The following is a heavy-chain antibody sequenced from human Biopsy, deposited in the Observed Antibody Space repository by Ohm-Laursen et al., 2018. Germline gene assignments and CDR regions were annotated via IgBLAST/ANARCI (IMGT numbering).Heavy chain of an antibody. D-gene: IGHD5-24*01. CDR2: IYSGGDT. J-gene: IGHJ4*02. CDR1: GFTVYNNY. CDR3: ARGPSGVAIIG. Sequence: SLRLSCAASGFTVYNNYMTWVRQAPGKGLEWVSLIYSGGDTRNADSVKGRFTISRDSSKNTLYLQMNSLRVEDTAVYYCARGPSGVAIIGRGQGTLVTVSS. V-gene: IGHV3-66*01.